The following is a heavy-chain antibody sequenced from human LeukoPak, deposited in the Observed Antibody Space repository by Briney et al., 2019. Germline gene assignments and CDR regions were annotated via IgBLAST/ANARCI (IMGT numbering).Heavy chain of an antibody. CDR2: IKSKTDGGTT. Sequence: GGSLRLSCAASGFTFSNAWMSWVRQAPGKGLEWVGRIKSKTDGGTTDYAEPVKGRFTISRDDSKNTLYLQMNSLKTEDTAVYYCTTDIVLLWFGELLGGDYWGQGTLVTVSS. CDR3: TTDIVLLWFGELLGGDY. D-gene: IGHD3-10*01. J-gene: IGHJ4*02. V-gene: IGHV3-15*01. CDR1: GFTFSNAW.